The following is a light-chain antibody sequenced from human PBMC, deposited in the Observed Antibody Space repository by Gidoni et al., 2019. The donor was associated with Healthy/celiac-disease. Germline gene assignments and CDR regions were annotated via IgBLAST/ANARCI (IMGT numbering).Light chain of an antibody. CDR2: GAS. Sequence: IVLTQSPGTLSLSPGERATLSCRARQSVSSSYLTWYQQKPDQAPMLLIYGASSRATGIPDRFSGSGSVTDFTLTISRLEPEDFAVYYCQQYGSSSWTFGQGTKLEIK. CDR1: QSVSSSY. CDR3: QQYGSSSWT. J-gene: IGKJ1*01. V-gene: IGKV3-20*01.